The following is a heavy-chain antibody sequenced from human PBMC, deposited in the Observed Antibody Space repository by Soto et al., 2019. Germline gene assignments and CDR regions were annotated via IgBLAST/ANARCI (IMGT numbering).Heavy chain of an antibody. V-gene: IGHV3-23*01. Sequence: PGGSLRLSCAASGFTFSSYAMSWVRQAPGKGLEWVSGISGGGGSRDYADSVKGRFTISRDNSKNTVYLQMNSLRAEDTAVYYCAKNYASSGYYFDYWGQGTLVTVSS. CDR2: ISGGGGSR. J-gene: IGHJ4*02. CDR3: AKNYASSGYYFDY. CDR1: GFTFSSYA. D-gene: IGHD3-22*01.